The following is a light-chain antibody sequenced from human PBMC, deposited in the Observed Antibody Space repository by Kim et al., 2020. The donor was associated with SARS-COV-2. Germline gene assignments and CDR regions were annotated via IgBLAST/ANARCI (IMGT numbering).Light chain of an antibody. CDR2: AAA. CDR3: QQYSSYRWT. CDR1: QGISYH. J-gene: IGKJ1*01. Sequence: SAADGDRVTITCRARQGISYHVAWFQQEPGRAPKSLINAAARLQSGVPSRFGGSGSGTDFTLTVCSLQPYHFITYYSQQYSSYRWTFGQGTKVDIK. V-gene: IGKV1-16*01.